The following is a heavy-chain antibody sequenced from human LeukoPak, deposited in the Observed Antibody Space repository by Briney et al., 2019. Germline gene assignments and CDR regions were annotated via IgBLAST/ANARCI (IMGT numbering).Heavy chain of an antibody. J-gene: IGHJ4*02. CDR2: IWYDGSAK. V-gene: IGHV3-33*08. CDR1: GFTFSGHA. Sequence: PGGSLRLSCAASGFTFSGHAMHWVRQAPGKGPEWVAVIWYDGSAKYYVDSVKGRFTISRDNSKNTLYLQMNRLRAEDTAVYYCARVRGYYFDYWGQGTLVTVSS. CDR3: ARVRGYYFDY.